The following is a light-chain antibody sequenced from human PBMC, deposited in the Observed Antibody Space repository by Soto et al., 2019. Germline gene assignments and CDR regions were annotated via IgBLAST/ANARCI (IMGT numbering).Light chain of an antibody. V-gene: IGKV1-33*01. CDR1: QDISNY. CDR2: DAS. J-gene: IGKJ1*01. Sequence: DLQMTQSPSSLSASVGDRVTITCQASQDISNYLNWYQQKPGKAPKLLIYDASNLETGVPSRFSGSGSGTDFTFTISSLQPEDIATYYCQQYDTLLWTFGQGTKVEIK. CDR3: QQYDTLLWT.